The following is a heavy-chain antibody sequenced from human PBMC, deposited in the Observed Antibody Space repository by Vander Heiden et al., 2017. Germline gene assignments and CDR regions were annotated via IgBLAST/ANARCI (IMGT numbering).Heavy chain of an antibody. CDR3: ARVRGSKGEIDY. D-gene: IGHD3-10*01. J-gene: IGHJ4*02. CDR2: IYYSGST. Sequence: QVPLQETGPGLVHPSPTLALPCTVSGGPVSSDGYFWSWLRQHPEKGLVWHGYIYYSGSTYYTPSLKSRVTISVDTSKNQFSLKLSSVTAADTAVYYCARVRGSKGEIDYWGQGTLVTVSS. V-gene: IGHV4-31*03. CDR1: GGPVSSDGYF.